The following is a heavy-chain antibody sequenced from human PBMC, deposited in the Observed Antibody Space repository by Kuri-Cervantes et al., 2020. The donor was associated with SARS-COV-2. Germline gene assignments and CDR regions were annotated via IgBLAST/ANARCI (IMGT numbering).Heavy chain of an antibody. CDR3: ARVSDFWSGRSLYYYMDV. CDR1: GYTFTSYD. J-gene: IGHJ6*03. V-gene: IGHV1-8*03. Sequence: ASVKVSCKASGYTFTSYDINWVRQATGQGLEWMGWMNPNSGNTGYAQKFQGRVTITRNTSISTAYTELSSLRSEDTAVYYRARVSDFWSGRSLYYYMDVWGKGTTVTVSS. D-gene: IGHD3-3*01. CDR2: MNPNSGNT.